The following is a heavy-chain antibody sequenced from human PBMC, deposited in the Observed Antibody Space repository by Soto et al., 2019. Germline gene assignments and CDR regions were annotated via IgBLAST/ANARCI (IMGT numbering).Heavy chain of an antibody. CDR2: IHHSGAT. CDR1: GGSMSSPNW. V-gene: IGHV4-4*02. J-gene: IGHJ4*02. D-gene: IGHD3-10*01. CDR3: ATGSPYYYGSGGMWDS. Sequence: PSETLSLTCLVSGGSMSSPNWWTWVRQAPVKGLEWIAEIHHSGATNYSPSLKRRAVISIDKSNNQFSLQLTSVTAADTAVYYCATGSPYYYGSGGMWDSWGRGALVTVSS.